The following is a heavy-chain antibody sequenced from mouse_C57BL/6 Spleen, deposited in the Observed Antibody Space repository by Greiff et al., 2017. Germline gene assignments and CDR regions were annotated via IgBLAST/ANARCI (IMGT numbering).Heavy chain of an antibody. V-gene: IGHV14-2*01. CDR2: IDPEDGET. D-gene: IGHD2-5*01. Sequence: EVKLQESGAELVKPGASVKLSCTASGFNITDYYMHWVKQRTEQGLEWIGRIDPEDGETKYAPKFQGKATITADTSSNTAYLQLSSLTSEDTAVYYCAGGYSKREFDYWGQGTTLTVSS. CDR1: GFNITDYY. CDR3: AGGYSKREFDY. J-gene: IGHJ2*01.